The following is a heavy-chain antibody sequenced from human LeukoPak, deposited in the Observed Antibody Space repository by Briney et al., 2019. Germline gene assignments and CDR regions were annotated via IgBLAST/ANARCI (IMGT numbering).Heavy chain of an antibody. CDR1: GYTFTGYY. D-gene: IGHD3-10*01. CDR3: ARGEWFGELWNWFDP. V-gene: IGHV1-2*02. Sequence: GASVKVSCKASGYTFTGYYMHWVRQAPGQGLEWMGWINPNSGGTNYAQKFQGRVTMTRDTSISTAYMELSRLRSEDTAVYYCARGEWFGELWNWFDPWGQGTLVTVSS. CDR2: INPNSGGT. J-gene: IGHJ5*02.